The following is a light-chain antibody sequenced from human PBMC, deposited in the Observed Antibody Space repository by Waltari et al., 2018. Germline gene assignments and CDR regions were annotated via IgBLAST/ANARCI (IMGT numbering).Light chain of an antibody. V-gene: IGKV3-11*01. J-gene: IGKJ2*01. CDR1: QSVSSY. Sequence: EIVLTQSTATLSLSPGERATLSCRASQSVSSYLAWYQQKTGKAPRRLIYDASNRATGIPARFSGSGSGTDFTLTISSLEPEDFAVYYCQQRSNWPLFGQGTKLEIK. CDR3: QQRSNWPL. CDR2: DAS.